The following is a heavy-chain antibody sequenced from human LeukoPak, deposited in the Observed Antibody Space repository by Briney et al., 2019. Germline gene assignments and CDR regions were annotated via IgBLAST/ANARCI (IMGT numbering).Heavy chain of an antibody. J-gene: IGHJ4*02. CDR3: AKDVMITFGGVIALDY. CDR1: GFTFSSYG. D-gene: IGHD3-16*02. V-gene: IGHV3-30*02. CDR2: IRYDRSNK. Sequence: PGGSLRLSCAASGFTFSSYGMHWVRQAPGKGLEWVAFIRYDRSNKYYADSVKGRFTISRDNSKNTLYLQMNSLRAEDTAVYYCAKDVMITFGGVIALDYWGQGTLVTVSS.